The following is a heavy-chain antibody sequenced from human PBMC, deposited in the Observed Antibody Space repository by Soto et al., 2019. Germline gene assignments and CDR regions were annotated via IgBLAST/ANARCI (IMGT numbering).Heavy chain of an antibody. J-gene: IGHJ6*02. CDR1: GFTFSSYA. Sequence: GGSLRLSCAASGFTFSSYAMSWVRQAPGKGLEWVSAISGSGGSTYYADSVKGRFTISRDNSKNTLYLQMNSLRAEDTAVYYCAKDQDSSGYGYYYYYYGMDVWGQGTTVTVSS. CDR3: AKDQDSSGYGYYYYYYGMDV. V-gene: IGHV3-23*01. D-gene: IGHD6-19*01. CDR2: ISGSGGST.